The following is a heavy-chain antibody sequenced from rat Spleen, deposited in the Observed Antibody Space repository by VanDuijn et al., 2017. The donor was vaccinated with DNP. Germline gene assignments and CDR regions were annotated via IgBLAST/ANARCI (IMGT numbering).Heavy chain of an antibody. D-gene: IGHD1-6*01. CDR3: ADILRGD. J-gene: IGHJ2*01. V-gene: IGHV2-77*01. CDR1: GFSLTSYG. CDR2: IWGDGST. Sequence: QVQMKETGPGLVQTTQTLSVTCTVSGFSLTSYGVHWVRQAPGKGLEWMGIIWGDGSTNYNSVLKSRLSISRDTSKSQVFLTMNSLQTDDTAGDYCADILRGDWGQGVMVTVSS.